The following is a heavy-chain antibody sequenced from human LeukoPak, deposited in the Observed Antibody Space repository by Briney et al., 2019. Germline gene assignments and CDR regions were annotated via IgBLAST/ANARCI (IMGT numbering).Heavy chain of an antibody. V-gene: IGHV4-59*01. CDR1: GGSISSYY. CDR2: IYYSGST. CDR3: AILYHDYGDSDFFDI. D-gene: IGHD4-17*01. J-gene: IGHJ3*02. Sequence: SETLSLTCTVSGGSISSYYWSWIRQPPGKGLEWIGYIYYSGSTNYNPSLKSRVTISVDTSKNQFSLKLSSVTAADTAVYYCAILYHDYGDSDFFDIGGQGKMVTVS.